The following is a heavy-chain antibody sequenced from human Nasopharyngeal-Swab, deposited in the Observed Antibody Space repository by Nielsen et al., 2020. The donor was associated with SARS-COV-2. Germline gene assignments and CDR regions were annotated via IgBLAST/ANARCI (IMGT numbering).Heavy chain of an antibody. Sequence: WARHAPGQRLVWMGWMNPNSGNTGYAQKFQGRVTMTRNTSISTAYMELSSLRSEDTAVYYCARGHRGYSGYDYYYYYMDVWGKGTTVTVSS. J-gene: IGHJ6*03. V-gene: IGHV1-8*01. CDR3: ARGHRGYSGYDYYYYYMDV. CDR2: MNPNSGNT. D-gene: IGHD5-12*01.